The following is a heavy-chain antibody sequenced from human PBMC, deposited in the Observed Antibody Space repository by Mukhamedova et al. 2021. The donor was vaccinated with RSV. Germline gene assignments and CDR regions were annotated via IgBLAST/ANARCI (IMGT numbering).Heavy chain of an antibody. CDR3: VRIPNGANYPNWFDP. V-gene: IGHV3-21*01. CDR2: SYI. J-gene: IGHJ5*02. Sequence: SYIYYAHSVRGRFIISRDNAKNSLYLQMNSLRAEDTAVYYCVRIPNGANYPNWFDPLCQGTLVTVSS. D-gene: IGHD4/OR15-4a*01.